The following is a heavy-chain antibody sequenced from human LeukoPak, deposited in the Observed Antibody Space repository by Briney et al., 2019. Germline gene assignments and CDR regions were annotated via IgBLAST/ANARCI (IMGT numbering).Heavy chain of an antibody. D-gene: IGHD5-24*01. J-gene: IGHJ6*02. CDR3: AREPRKDGHNGMDV. Sequence: ASVKVSCMASGYXFTSYYIHWVRQAPGQGLEWMGIINPSDGGTSYAQKFQGRVTMTRDTSTSTVYMELSGLRSEDTAVYYCAREPRKDGHNGMDVWGQGTTVTVSS. CDR2: INPSDGGT. CDR1: GYXFTSYY. V-gene: IGHV1-46*01.